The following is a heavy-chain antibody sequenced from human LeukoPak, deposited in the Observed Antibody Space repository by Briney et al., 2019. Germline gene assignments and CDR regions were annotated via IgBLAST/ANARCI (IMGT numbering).Heavy chain of an antibody. CDR1: GGSISSSSYY. J-gene: IGHJ6*02. V-gene: IGHV4-39*01. CDR2: IYYSGST. CDR3: ASDHGSDFWSGYYYYYGMDV. D-gene: IGHD3-3*01. Sequence: PSETLSLTCTVSGGSISSSSYYWGWIRQPPGKGLEWIGSIYYSGSTYYNPSLKSRVTISVDTSKNQFSLKLSSVTAADTAVYYCASDHGSDFWSGYYYYYGMDVWGQGTTATVSS.